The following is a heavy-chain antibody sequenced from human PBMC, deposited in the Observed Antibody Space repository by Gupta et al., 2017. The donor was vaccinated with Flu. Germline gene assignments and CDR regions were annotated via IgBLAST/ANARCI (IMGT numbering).Heavy chain of an antibody. CDR3: ARDVGSGDYDS. V-gene: IGHV3-7*01. D-gene: IGHD4-17*01. J-gene: IGHJ5*01. CDR1: GFPLSDYW. CDR2: INRDGSVI. Sequence: VQVVESGGGLVQPGGSLRLSCGPSGFPLSDYWMGWLRPAPGKGPELVANINRDGSVINYMDFVRGRFTISRDNAKNAVYFQMNSLRVDDTAVYYCARDVGSGDYDSWGQGTLVTVSS.